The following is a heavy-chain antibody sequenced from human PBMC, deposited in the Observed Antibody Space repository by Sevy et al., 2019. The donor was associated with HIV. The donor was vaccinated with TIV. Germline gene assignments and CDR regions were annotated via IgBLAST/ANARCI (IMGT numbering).Heavy chain of an antibody. D-gene: IGHD2-2*01. Sequence: GGSLRLSCAASGFTFSDYYMSWIRQAPGKGLEWVSYISSSSSYTNYADSVKGRFTISRDNAKNSLYLQMNSLRAEDTAVYYCARGGVCSSTSCVMGMNYYYYMDVGGKGTTVTVSS. CDR3: ARGGVCSSTSCVMGMNYYYYMDV. CDR2: ISSSSSYT. V-gene: IGHV3-11*06. J-gene: IGHJ6*03. CDR1: GFTFSDYY.